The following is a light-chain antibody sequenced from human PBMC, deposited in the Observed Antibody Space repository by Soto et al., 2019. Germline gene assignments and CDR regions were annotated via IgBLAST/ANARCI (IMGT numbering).Light chain of an antibody. V-gene: IGKV3-20*01. CDR2: DAS. CDR3: QQYGSSPT. J-gene: IGKJ1*01. CDR1: QSVSSSY. Sequence: EIVLTQSPGTLSLSPGERATLSCRSSQSVSSSYLAWYQQKPGQAPSLLIYDASSRATVIPDRFSGSGSGTDFTLTISRLEPEDFAVYYCQQYGSSPTFGQGTKVEIK.